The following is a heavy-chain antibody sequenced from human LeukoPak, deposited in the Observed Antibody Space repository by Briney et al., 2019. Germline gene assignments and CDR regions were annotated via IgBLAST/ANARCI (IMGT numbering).Heavy chain of an antibody. CDR1: GYTFTSYD. CDR3: ARGVGYYYDSRGYYHSY. D-gene: IGHD3-22*01. J-gene: IGHJ4*02. Sequence: GASVKVSCKASGYTFTSYDINWVRQATGQGLEWMGWMNPNSGNTGYAQKFQGRVTMTRNTSISTAYMELSSLRSEDTAVYYCARGVGYYYDSRGYYHSYWGQGTLVTVSS. CDR2: MNPNSGNT. V-gene: IGHV1-8*01.